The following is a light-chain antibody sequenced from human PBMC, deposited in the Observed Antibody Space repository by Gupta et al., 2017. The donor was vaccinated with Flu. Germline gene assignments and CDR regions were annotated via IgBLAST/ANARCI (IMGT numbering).Light chain of an antibody. CDR2: PAS. Sequence: PSSVSASVGDRVTVTCRASQVIYGQLGWYQQKPGKAPKLLIYPASTLQGGVPSRFSGSGSETDFTLTITSLQPEDAATYYCQQAYSFPLTFGGGSKVEIK. J-gene: IGKJ4*01. CDR3: QQAYSFPLT. CDR1: QVIYGQ. V-gene: IGKV1-12*01.